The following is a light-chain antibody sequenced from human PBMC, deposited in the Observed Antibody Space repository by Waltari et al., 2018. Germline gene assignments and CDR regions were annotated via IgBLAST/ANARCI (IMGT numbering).Light chain of an antibody. CDR3: QQYNDDPRT. CDR1: QSVSNW. V-gene: IGKV1-5*03. Sequence: DIQMTQSPSTLSASVGDRVTITCRASQSVSNWLAGYQQKPGKAPNLLIYKASSLESGVPSRFSGSGSGTEFTLTISSLQPDDFATYYCQQYNDDPRTFGQGTEVEFK. J-gene: IGKJ1*01. CDR2: KAS.